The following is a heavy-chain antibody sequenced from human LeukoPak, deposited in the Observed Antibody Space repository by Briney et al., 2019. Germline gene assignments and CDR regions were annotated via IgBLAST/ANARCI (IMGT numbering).Heavy chain of an antibody. D-gene: IGHD3-9*01. CDR1: GGSISSGGYS. CDR2: IYHSGST. Sequence: PSETLSLTCAVSGGSISSGGYSWSWIRQPPGKGLEWIGYIYHSGSTYYNPSLKSRVTISVDRSKNQFSLKLSSVTAADTAVYYCARGGRYFDHDAFDIWGQGTMVTVSS. CDR3: ARGGRYFDHDAFDI. J-gene: IGHJ3*02. V-gene: IGHV4-30-2*01.